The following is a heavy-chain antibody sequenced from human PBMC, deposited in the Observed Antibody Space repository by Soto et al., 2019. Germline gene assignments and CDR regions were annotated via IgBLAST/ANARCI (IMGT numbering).Heavy chain of an antibody. CDR3: AKIRQGSSGSDDY. J-gene: IGHJ4*02. Sequence: GGSLRLSCAASGFTFSSYAMSWVRQAPGKGLEWVSAISGSGGSTYYADSVKGRFTISRDNSKNTLYLQMNSLRAEDTAVYYSAKIRQGSSGSDDYWGQGNLVTVSS. CDR2: ISGSGGST. V-gene: IGHV3-23*01. D-gene: IGHD3-22*01. CDR1: GFTFSSYA.